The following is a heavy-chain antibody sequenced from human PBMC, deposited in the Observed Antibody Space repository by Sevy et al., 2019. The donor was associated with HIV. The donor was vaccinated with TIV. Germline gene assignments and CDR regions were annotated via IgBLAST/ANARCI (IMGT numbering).Heavy chain of an antibody. CDR2: ISGGGGST. D-gene: IGHD1-26*01. J-gene: IGHJ4*02. V-gene: IGHV3-23*01. Sequence: GGSLRLSCAASGFTFSSYAMSWVRQAPGKGLEWVSKISGGGGSTYYADSVKGRFTISRDNSKNTLYLQMNTLRAEDTAVYYCATEGSRVGFIVGASDLDYWGQGTLVTVSS. CDR1: GFTFSSYA. CDR3: ATEGSRVGFIVGASDLDY.